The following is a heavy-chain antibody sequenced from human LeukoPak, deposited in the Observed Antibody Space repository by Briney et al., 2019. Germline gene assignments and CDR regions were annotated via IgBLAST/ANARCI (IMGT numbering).Heavy chain of an antibody. J-gene: IGHJ6*02. D-gene: IGHD1-26*01. Sequence: GGSLRLSCAASGFTSRNYGMYWVRQAPGKGLEWVAIIWYDGSNKYYGDSVRGRFTISRDNSKNTLYLQMNSLEFEDTAVYFCARHTGIFPRGGMDVWGQGTTVTVSS. V-gene: IGHV3-33*01. CDR1: GFTSRNYG. CDR3: ARHTGIFPRGGMDV. CDR2: IWYDGSNK.